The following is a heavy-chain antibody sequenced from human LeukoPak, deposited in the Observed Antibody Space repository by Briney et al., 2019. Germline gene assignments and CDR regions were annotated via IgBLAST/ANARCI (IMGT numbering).Heavy chain of an antibody. CDR1: GFTFSSYG. CDR3: AKDKGYSSSWYTSDY. CDR2: IRYDGSNK. V-gene: IGHV3-30*02. D-gene: IGHD6-13*01. Sequence: PGVSLRLSCAASGFTFSSYGMHWVSQAPGKGLEWVAFIRYDGSNKYYADSVKGRFTISRDNSKNTLYLRMNSLRAEDTAVYYCAKDKGYSSSWYTSDYWGQGTLVTVSS. J-gene: IGHJ4*02.